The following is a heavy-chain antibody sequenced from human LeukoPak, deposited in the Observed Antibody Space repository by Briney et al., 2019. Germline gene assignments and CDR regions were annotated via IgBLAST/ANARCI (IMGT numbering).Heavy chain of an antibody. Sequence: PGGSLRLSCAPSGFTFSSYGMHWVRQAPGKGLEWVAVIWYDGSNKYYADSVKGRFTISRDNSKNTLYLQMNSLRAEDTAVYYCATDLGDIVVVPAAMNYWGQGTLVTVSS. V-gene: IGHV3-33*01. D-gene: IGHD2-2*01. CDR3: ATDLGDIVVVPAAMNY. CDR2: IWYDGSNK. CDR1: GFTFSSYG. J-gene: IGHJ4*02.